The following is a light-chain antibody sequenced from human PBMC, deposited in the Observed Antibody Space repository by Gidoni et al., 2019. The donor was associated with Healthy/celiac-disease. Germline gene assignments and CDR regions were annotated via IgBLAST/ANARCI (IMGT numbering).Light chain of an antibody. CDR3: QQYNNWWT. J-gene: IGKJ1*01. V-gene: IGKV3-15*01. Sequence: EVVTTQSPATLAVSPGERATLSCRASQSVSSNLAWYQQKPGQAPRLLIYGASTRATGVPARFSGSGSGTEFTLTISSLLSEDFAVYYCQQYNNWWTFGQGTKVEIK. CDR2: GAS. CDR1: QSVSSN.